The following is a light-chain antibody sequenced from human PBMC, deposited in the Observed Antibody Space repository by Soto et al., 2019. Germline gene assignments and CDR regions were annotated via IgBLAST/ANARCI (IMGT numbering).Light chain of an antibody. J-gene: IGKJ1*01. Sequence: EIVMTQSPATLSVSPGERATLSCRASQSVSSNLAWYQQKPGQAPSLLIYGASTRATGIPARFSGSGSGTEFTLTISSLQSEDCAVYYCQQYNNWIRTFGQGTKVEIK. V-gene: IGKV3-15*01. CDR3: QQYNNWIRT. CDR1: QSVSSN. CDR2: GAS.